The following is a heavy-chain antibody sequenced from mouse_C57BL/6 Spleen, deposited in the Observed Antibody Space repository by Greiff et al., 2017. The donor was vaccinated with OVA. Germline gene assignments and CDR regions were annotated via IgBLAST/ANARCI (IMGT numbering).Heavy chain of an antibody. J-gene: IGHJ2*01. V-gene: IGHV1-26*01. CDR1: GYTFTDYY. CDR2: INPNNGGT. Sequence: VQLQQSGPELVKPGASVKISCKASGYTFTDYYMNWVKQSHGKSLEWIGDINPNNGGTSYNQKFKGKATLTVDKSSSTAYMELRSLTSEDSAVYYCAREGTGLFDYWGQGTTLTVSS. CDR3: AREGTGLFDY. D-gene: IGHD4-1*01.